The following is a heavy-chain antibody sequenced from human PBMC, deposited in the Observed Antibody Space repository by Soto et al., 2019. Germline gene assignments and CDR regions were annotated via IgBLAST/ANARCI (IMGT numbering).Heavy chain of an antibody. V-gene: IGHV4-59*01. CDR1: GGSISTYY. D-gene: IGHD1-20*01. CDR3: VREGIRSKLYDL. J-gene: IGHJ5*02. Sequence: SETLSLTCTISGGSISTYYWTWIRQPPGRGLEWLGYIYYSGTTTYNPSLKSRVTISVDMSKNRFYLKLRSVTAADTAVYYCVREGIRSKLYDLWGQGTLVTVSS. CDR2: IYYSGTT.